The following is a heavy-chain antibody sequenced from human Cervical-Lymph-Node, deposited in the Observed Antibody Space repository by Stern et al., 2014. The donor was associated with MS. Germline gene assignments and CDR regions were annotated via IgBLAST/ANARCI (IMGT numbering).Heavy chain of an antibody. CDR1: GLSVSDTY. J-gene: IGHJ4*02. CDR2: IFGGGNT. Sequence: VQLGQSGGGLIQPGGSLRLSCAASGLSVSDTYMSWVRQAPGKGLEWVSVIFGGGNTYYADSVRGRFTLSRDNSKNMLYLQMNSLGVEDTAVYYCARDDGNYWGQGTLVTVSS. V-gene: IGHV3-53*01. CDR3: ARDDGNY.